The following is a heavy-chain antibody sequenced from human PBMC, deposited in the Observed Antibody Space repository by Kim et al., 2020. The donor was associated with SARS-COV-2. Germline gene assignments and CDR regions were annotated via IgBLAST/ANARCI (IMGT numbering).Heavy chain of an antibody. CDR1: GGTFSSYA. Sequence: SVKVSCKASGGTFSSYAISWVRQAPGQGLEWMGGIIPIFGTANYAQKFQGRVTITADESMSTAYMELSSLRSEDTAVYYCARARIAVAGTFDYWGQGTLVTVSS. J-gene: IGHJ4*02. CDR2: IIPIFGTA. D-gene: IGHD6-19*01. CDR3: ARARIAVAGTFDY. V-gene: IGHV1-69*13.